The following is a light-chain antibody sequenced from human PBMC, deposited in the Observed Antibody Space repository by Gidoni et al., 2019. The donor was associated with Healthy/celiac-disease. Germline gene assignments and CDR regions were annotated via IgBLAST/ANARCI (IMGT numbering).Light chain of an antibody. CDR3: QQSYSTPGT. J-gene: IGKJ1*01. CDR1: QSIRSY. Sequence: DIQMTQSPSALSASVGDRVTITCRASQSIRSYLNWYQQKPGKAPKLLIYAASSLPSGVPSRFSGSGSGTDFTLTISSLQPEYFATYYCQQSYSTPGTFGQXTKVEIK. CDR2: AAS. V-gene: IGKV1-39*01.